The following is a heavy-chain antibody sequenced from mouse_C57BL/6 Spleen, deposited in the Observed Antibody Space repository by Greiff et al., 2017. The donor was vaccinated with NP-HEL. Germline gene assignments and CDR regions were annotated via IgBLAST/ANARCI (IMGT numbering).Heavy chain of an antibody. V-gene: IGHV3-6*01. CDR2: ISYDGSN. J-gene: IGHJ3*01. Sequence: EVKLMESGPGLVKPSQSLSLTCSVTGYSITSGYYWNWIRQFPGNQLEWMGYISYDGSNNYNPSLKNRISITRDTSKNQFFLKLNSVTTEDTATYYCAREEGYYDYDVAYWGQGTLVTVSA. CDR3: AREEGYYDYDVAY. D-gene: IGHD2-4*01. CDR1: GYSITSGYY.